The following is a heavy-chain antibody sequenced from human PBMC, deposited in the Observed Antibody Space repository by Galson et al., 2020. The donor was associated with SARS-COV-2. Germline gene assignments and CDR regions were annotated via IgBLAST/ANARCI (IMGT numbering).Heavy chain of an antibody. Sequence: SETLSLTCTVSGGSISSYYWSWIRQPPGKGLEWIGYIYYSGSTNYNPSLKSRVTISVDTSKNQFSLKLSSVTAADTAVYYCARERRDCSSTSCYMDHYYYYMDVWGKGTTVTVSS. J-gene: IGHJ6*03. D-gene: IGHD2-2*02. CDR2: IYYSGST. CDR1: GGSISSYY. V-gene: IGHV4-59*01. CDR3: ARERRDCSSTSCYMDHYYYYMDV.